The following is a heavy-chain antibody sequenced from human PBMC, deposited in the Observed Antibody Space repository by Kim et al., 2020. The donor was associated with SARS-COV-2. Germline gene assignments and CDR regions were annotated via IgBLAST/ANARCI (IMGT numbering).Heavy chain of an antibody. V-gene: IGHV4-30-2*01. D-gene: IGHD5-12*01. J-gene: IGHJ5*02. CDR3: ARGYSGYDSNWFDP. Sequence: NPSLTGRVTISVDRSKNQFSLKLSSVTAADTAVYYCARGYSGYDSNWFDPWGQGTLVTVSS.